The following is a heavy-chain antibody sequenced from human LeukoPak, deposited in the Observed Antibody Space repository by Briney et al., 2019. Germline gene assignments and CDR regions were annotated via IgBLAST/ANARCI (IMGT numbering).Heavy chain of an antibody. Sequence: GGSLRLSCAASGFTVSSNYMNWVRQAPGKGLEWVSAISGGADATFYADSVRGRFTISRDNFKNTLCLQMNSLRADDTAVYYCTKEPRESTVAGPFDYWGQGTLVTVSS. CDR3: TKEPRESTVAGPFDY. D-gene: IGHD6-19*01. CDR1: GFTVSSNY. J-gene: IGHJ4*02. V-gene: IGHV3-23*01. CDR2: ISGGADAT.